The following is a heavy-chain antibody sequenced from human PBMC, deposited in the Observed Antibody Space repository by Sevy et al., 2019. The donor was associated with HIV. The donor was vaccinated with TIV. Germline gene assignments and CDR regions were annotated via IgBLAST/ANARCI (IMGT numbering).Heavy chain of an antibody. CDR3: AIDTSPIAAAGSFDY. D-gene: IGHD6-13*01. CDR2: ISYDGRSD. J-gene: IGHJ4*02. Sequence: GGSLRLSCAASDFTFSRYAMHWVRQAPGKGLEWVTVISYDGRSDDYADSVKGRFTISRDNSKKTLFLQTNSLRADDTAVYYCAIDTSPIAAAGSFDYWGQGTLVTVSS. CDR1: DFTFSRYA. V-gene: IGHV3-30*04.